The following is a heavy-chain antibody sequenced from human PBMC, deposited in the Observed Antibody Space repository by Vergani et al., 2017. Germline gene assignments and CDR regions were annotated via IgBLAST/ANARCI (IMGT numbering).Heavy chain of an antibody. CDR3: AGKYYDFWKGEDPGAPYYFDY. Sequence: EVQLVESGGGLVQPGGSLRLSCAASGFTFSDHYMDWVRQAPGKGLEWVGRTRNKANSYTTEYAASVKGRFTISRDDSKNSLYLQMNSLKTEDTAVYYCAGKYYDFWKGEDPGAPYYFDYWGQGTLVTVSS. V-gene: IGHV3-72*01. J-gene: IGHJ4*02. CDR2: TRNKANSYTT. CDR1: GFTFSDHY. D-gene: IGHD3-3*01.